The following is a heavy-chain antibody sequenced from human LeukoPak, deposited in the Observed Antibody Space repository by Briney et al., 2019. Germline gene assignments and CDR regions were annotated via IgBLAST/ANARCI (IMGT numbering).Heavy chain of an antibody. CDR2: ISSSSSYI. V-gene: IGHV3-21*01. Sequence: RTGGSLRLSCAASGFTFSSYSMNWVRQAPGKGLEWVSSISSSSSYIYYADSVKGRFTISRDNAKNSLYLRMNSLRAEDTAVYYCARESYGSGSYDLSSRYYYYYMDVWGKGTTVTISS. J-gene: IGHJ6*03. CDR3: ARESYGSGSYDLSSRYYYYYMDV. CDR1: GFTFSSYS. D-gene: IGHD3-10*01.